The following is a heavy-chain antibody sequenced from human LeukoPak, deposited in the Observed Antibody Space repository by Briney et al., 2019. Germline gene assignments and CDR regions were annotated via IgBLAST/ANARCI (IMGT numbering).Heavy chain of an antibody. CDR3: ARDRYYDSSGYGYDY. CDR1: GGSISSYY. CDR2: IYTSGST. Sequence: PSETLSLTCTVSGGSISSYYWSWIRQPAGQGLEWIGRIYTSGSTNYNPSLKSRVTISVDTSKNQFSLKLSSVTAADTAVYYCARDRYYDSSGYGYDYWGQGILVTVSS. J-gene: IGHJ4*02. V-gene: IGHV4-4*07. D-gene: IGHD3-22*01.